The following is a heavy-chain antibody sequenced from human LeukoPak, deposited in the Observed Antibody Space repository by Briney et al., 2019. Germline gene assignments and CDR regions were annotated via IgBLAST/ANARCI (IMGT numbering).Heavy chain of an antibody. Sequence: ASVKVSCKVSGYTRTEISMHWVRQAPGKGLEWMGGFDPEDGETIYAQKFQGRLTMTEDTSTDTAYMELSSLRSEDTAVYYCATGRRKPRRFFEYDSWRGDGDYLDVWGKGTTVTVSS. CDR1: GYTRTEIS. J-gene: IGHJ6*03. CDR2: FDPEDGET. CDR3: ATGRRKPRRFFEYDSWRGDGDYLDV. D-gene: IGHD3-3*01. V-gene: IGHV1-24*01.